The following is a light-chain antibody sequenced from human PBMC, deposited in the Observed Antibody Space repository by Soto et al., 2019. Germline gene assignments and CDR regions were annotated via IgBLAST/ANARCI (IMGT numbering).Light chain of an antibody. J-gene: IGLJ1*01. CDR3: SSYTTSSTLRYV. V-gene: IGLV2-14*03. CDR1: SSDVGGYNY. Sequence: QSALTQPASVSGSPGQSITISCTGTSSDVGGYNYVSWYQHHPGKAPKLMIYDVSYRPSGVSNRFSGSKSGNTASLTISGLQAEDEADYYRSSYTTSSTLRYVFGTGTKVTVL. CDR2: DVS.